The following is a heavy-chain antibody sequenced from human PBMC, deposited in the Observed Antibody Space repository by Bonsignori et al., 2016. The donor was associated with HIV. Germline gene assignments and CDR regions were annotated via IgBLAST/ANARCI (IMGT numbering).Heavy chain of an antibody. CDR1: GGSISSYY. CDR3: ARAGITMVRGEIDY. V-gene: IGHV4-59*01. D-gene: IGHD3-10*01. CDR2: IYYSGST. J-gene: IGHJ4*02. Sequence: SETLSLTCTVSGGSISSYYWSWIRQPPGKGLELIGYIYYSGSTNYNPSLRSRVTISVDTSKNQFSLKLSSVTAADTAVYYCARAGITMVRGEIDYWGQGALVPSPQ.